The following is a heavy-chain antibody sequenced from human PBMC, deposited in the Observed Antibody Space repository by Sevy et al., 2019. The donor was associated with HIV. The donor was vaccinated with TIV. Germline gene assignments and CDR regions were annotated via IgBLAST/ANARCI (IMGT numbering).Heavy chain of an antibody. CDR3: ARGTAVEGAFDI. CDR2: IYRGGAT. J-gene: IGHJ3*02. CDR1: GLRVSENY. V-gene: IGHV3-53*01. Sequence: GGSLRLSCAASGLRVSENYMSWVRQAPVKGLEWVSVIYRGGATYYADSVKGRFTISRDNSKNTLSLQMNSLTAEDTAVYFCARGTAVEGAFDIWGQGTEVTVSS. D-gene: IGHD6-19*01.